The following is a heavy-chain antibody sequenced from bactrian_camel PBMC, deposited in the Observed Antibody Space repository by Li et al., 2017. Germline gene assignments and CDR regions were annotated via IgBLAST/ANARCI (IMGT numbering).Heavy chain of an antibody. Sequence: QVQLVESGGGSVQPGGSLRLSCAASGFTFSSYHMSWVRQAPGKGLEWVSSIYSDGSNGYIADSVNGRFTMSRDNAKNTVYLRMNSLKPEGPAMYYCAADLFRVTACGAGYVPAFTYRGRGTQVTVS. CDR1: GFTFSSYH. CDR3: AADLFRVTACGAGYVPAFTY. D-gene: IGHD5*01. J-gene: IGHJ4*01. CDR2: IYSDGSNG. V-gene: IGHV3-2*01.